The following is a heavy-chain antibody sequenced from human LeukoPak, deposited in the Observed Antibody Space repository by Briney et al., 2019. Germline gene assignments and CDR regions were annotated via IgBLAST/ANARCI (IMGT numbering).Heavy chain of an antibody. CDR3: AKAIVEMATIVYDY. Sequence: GGSLRLSCAASGFTFSSYAMHWVRQAPGKGLEWVAVISYDGSNKYYADSVKGRFTISRDNSKNTLYLQMNSLRAEDTAVYYCAKAIVEMATIVYDYWGQGTLVTVSS. D-gene: IGHD5-24*01. CDR2: ISYDGSNK. V-gene: IGHV3-30*04. CDR1: GFTFSSYA. J-gene: IGHJ4*02.